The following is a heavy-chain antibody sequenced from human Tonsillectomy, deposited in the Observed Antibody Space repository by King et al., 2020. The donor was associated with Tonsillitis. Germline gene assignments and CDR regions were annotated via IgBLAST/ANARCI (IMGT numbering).Heavy chain of an antibody. J-gene: IGHJ4*02. D-gene: IGHD2-21*01. CDR3: ARAFCGADCYSVPFNY. CDR1: GFTFSDYY. CDR2: ISSSGGII. V-gene: IGHV3-11*01. Sequence: VQLVASGGGLVTPGGSLRLSCAASGFTFSDYYMSWIRQAPGKGLEWVSYISSSGGIIDYADSVKGRFTISRDNAKNSLSLQMNSLRAEDTAVYYCARAFCGADCYSVPFNYWGQGTLVTVSS.